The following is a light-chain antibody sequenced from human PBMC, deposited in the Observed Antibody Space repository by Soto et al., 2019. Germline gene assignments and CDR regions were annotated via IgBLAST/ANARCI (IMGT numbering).Light chain of an antibody. CDR3: QHYNNWPRT. J-gene: IGKJ1*01. CDR1: QTVSRN. V-gene: IGKV3-15*01. CDR2: GAS. Sequence: EIVMTQSPATLSVSPGERATLSCRASQTVSRNLAGYQQKPGQAPRLLIYGASTRATGIPVRFGGSGSGTEFTLTISSLQSEDFAVYYCQHYNNWPRTFGQGTKVEIK.